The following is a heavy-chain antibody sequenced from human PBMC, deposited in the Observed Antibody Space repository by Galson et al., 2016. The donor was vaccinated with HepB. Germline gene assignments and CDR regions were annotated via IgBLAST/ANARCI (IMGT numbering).Heavy chain of an antibody. CDR3: AEGLASCSGTSCLSYSDSPGGGMDF. V-gene: IGHV3-33*06. D-gene: IGHD2-2*01. Sequence: SLRLSCAASGFASSTFGMHWVRQAPGKGLEWLAVIWYDGNNKYYLNSVKGRFTISRDNSKNMLYLQLSSLRVEDTAVYYCAEGLASCSGTSCLSYSDSPGGGMDFWGQGTTVTVSS. CDR2: IWYDGNNK. J-gene: IGHJ6*02. CDR1: GFASSTFG.